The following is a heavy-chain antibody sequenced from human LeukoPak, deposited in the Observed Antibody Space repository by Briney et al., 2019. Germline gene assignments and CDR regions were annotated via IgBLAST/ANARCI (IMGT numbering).Heavy chain of an antibody. V-gene: IGHV4-34*01. CDR2: INHSGST. D-gene: IGHD5-12*01. CDR1: GGSFSGYY. J-gene: IGHJ5*02. Sequence: IPSETLSLTCAVYGGSFSGYYWSWIRQPPGKGLEWIGEINHSGSTNYNPSLKSRVTISVDTSKNQFSLKLSSVTAADTAVYNCARALGATPSNWFDPWGQGTLVTVSS. CDR3: ARALGATPSNWFDP.